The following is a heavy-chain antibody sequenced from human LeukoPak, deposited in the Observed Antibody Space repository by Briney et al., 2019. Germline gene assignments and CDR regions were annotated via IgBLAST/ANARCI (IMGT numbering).Heavy chain of an antibody. J-gene: IGHJ6*03. CDR1: GFTFNTYG. V-gene: IGHV3-30*18. CDR3: AKTGFQWGEYFYYMDV. D-gene: IGHD1-14*01. CDR2: ISDDGINT. Sequence: PGGSLRLSCSTSGFTFNTYGMHWVRQAPGKGLEWVAAISDDGINTYYTDSVKGRFTISRDDSKNAVSLQMTSLKSDDTAMYYCAKTGFQWGEYFYYMDVWGKGTTVTVSS.